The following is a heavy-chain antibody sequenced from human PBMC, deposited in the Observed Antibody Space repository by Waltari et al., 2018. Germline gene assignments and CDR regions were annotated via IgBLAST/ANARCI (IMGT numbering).Heavy chain of an antibody. J-gene: IGHJ4*02. Sequence: QVQLVQSGAEVKKPGSSVKVSCKASGGTFSSYAISWVRQAPGQGLEWMGGSITIWGTANYAQKFQGRVTITADESTSTAYMELSRLRSEDTAVYYGARGGSYGLGGPFDYWGQGTLVTVSS. CDR1: GGTFSSYA. CDR3: ARGGSYGLGGPFDY. CDR2: SITIWGTA. V-gene: IGHV1-69*01. D-gene: IGHD5-18*01.